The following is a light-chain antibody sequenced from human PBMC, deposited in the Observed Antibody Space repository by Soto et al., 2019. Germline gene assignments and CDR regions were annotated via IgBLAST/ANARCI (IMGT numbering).Light chain of an antibody. CDR3: QHYRSLPPLWT. CDR2: DAS. J-gene: IGKJ1*01. Sequence: DIVLTQSPAALSLSPGERATLSCGASQSVAGNFLAWYQHKPGLAPRLLLYDASIRANGIPDRFSGGGSGTDFTLTISRLEPEDSAVYYCQHYRSLPPLWTFGLGTKVEI. CDR1: QSVAGNF. V-gene: IGKV3D-20*01.